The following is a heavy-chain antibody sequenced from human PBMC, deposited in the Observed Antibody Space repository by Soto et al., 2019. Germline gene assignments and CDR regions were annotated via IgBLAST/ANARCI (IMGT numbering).Heavy chain of an antibody. V-gene: IGHV3-30-3*01. D-gene: IGHD2-15*01. J-gene: IGHJ1*01. CDR1: GFTFSSYA. CDR2: ISYDGSNK. CDR3: ARDPGHQALFIFEYFQH. Sequence: PGGSLRLSCAASGFTFSSYAMHWVRQAPGKGLEWVAVISYDGSNKYYADSVKGRFTISRDNSKNTLYLQMNSLRAEDTAVYYCARDPGHQALFIFEYFQHWGQGTRVTVSA.